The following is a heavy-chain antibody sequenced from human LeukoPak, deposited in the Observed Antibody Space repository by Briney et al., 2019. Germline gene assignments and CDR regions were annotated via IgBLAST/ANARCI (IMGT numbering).Heavy chain of an antibody. J-gene: IGHJ6*03. CDR3: ARVIYGSGSYYYYYMDV. D-gene: IGHD3-10*01. CDR2: IYYSGST. V-gene: IGHV4-39*07. CDR1: GGSISSSSYY. Sequence: PSETLSLTCTVSGGSISSSSYYWGWIRQPPGKGLEWIGSIYYSGSTYYNPPLKSRVTISVDTSKNQFSLKLSSVTAADTAVYYCARVIYGSGSYYYYYMDVWGKGTTVTVSS.